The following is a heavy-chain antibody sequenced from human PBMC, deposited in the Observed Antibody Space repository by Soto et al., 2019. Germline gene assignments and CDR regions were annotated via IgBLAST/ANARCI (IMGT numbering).Heavy chain of an antibody. CDR1: GGSISSGDYY. Sequence: PSETLSLTCTVSGGSISSGDYYWSWIRQPPGKGLEWIGYIYYSGSTYYNPSLKSRVTISVDTSKNQFSLKLSSVTAADTAVYYCARDQSGSETSDYYYYGMDVWGQGTTVTVSS. CDR2: IYYSGST. V-gene: IGHV4-30-4*01. CDR3: ARDQSGSETSDYYYYGMDV. J-gene: IGHJ6*02. D-gene: IGHD1-26*01.